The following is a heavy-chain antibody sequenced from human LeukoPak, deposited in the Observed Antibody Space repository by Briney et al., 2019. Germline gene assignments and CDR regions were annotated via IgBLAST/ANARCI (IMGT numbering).Heavy chain of an antibody. D-gene: IGHD5-24*01. CDR2: IYTSGST. J-gene: IGHJ3*02. CDR1: GGSISSGSYY. V-gene: IGHV4-61*02. Sequence: PSQTLSLTCTVSGGSISSGSYYWSWIRQPAGKGLEWIGRIYTSGSTNYNPSLKSRVTISVDTSKNQFSLKLSSVTAADTAVYYCARQLVDGYNDAFDIWGQGTMVTVSS. CDR3: ARQLVDGYNDAFDI.